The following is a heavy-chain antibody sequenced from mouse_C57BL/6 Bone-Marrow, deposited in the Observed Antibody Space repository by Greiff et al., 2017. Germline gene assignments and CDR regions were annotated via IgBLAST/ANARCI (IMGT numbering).Heavy chain of an antibody. CDR2: IYPSDSET. V-gene: IGHV1-61*01. Sequence: QVQLQQPGAELVRPGSSVKLSCKASGYTFTSYWMDWVKQRPGQGLEWIGNIYPSDSETHYNQKFKDKATLTVDKSSSTAYMQLSSLTSEDSAVYYCARGTTVPSPYAMDYWGQGTSVTVSS. CDR1: GYTFTSYW. CDR3: ARGTTVPSPYAMDY. D-gene: IGHD1-1*01. J-gene: IGHJ4*01.